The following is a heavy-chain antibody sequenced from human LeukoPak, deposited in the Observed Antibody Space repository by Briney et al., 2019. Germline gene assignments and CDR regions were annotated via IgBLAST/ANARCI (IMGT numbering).Heavy chain of an antibody. Sequence: SETLSLTCTVSGGSISSSSYYWGWIRQPPGKGLEWIGSIYYSGSTYYNPSLKSRVTISVDTSKNQFSLKLSSATAADTAVYYCARDVGWDSSLVTTTRSDYWGQGTLVTVSS. V-gene: IGHV4-39*02. CDR2: IYYSGST. D-gene: IGHD2-21*02. CDR1: GGSISSSSYY. J-gene: IGHJ4*02. CDR3: ARDVGWDSSLVTTTRSDY.